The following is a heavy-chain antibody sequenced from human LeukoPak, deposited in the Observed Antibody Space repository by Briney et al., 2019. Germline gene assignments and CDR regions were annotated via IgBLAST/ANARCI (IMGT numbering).Heavy chain of an antibody. J-gene: IGHJ4*02. V-gene: IGHV3-30*03. CDR1: GFNFNNYG. CDR3: ARAGYSTSYYRLDY. D-gene: IGHD6-13*01. CDR2: ISYDGSDK. Sequence: GGSLRLSCAASGFNFNNYGMHRVRQAPGKGLEWVAVISYDGSDKYYADSVKGRFTISRDDSKNTLSLQMITLRTEDTAVYFCARAGYSTSYYRLDYWGQGALVTVSS.